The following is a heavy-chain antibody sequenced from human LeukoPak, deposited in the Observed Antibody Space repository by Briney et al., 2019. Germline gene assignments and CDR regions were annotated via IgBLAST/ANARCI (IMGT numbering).Heavy chain of an antibody. D-gene: IGHD6-13*01. CDR3: ARLLYSSRLFDY. CDR2: ISSSSGYI. Sequence: GGSLGLSCAASGFTFSSYTMNWVRQAPGKGLEWVSSISSSSGYIYYADSVKGRFTISRDNAKNSLYLQMNSLTAEDTAVYYCARLLYSSRLFDYWGQGTLVTVSS. J-gene: IGHJ4*02. V-gene: IGHV3-21*01. CDR1: GFTFSSYT.